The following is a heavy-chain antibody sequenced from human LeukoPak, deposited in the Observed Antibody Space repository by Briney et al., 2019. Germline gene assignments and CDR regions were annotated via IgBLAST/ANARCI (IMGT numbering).Heavy chain of an antibody. CDR3: ARDFYYGSGSD. V-gene: IGHV1-18*04. D-gene: IGHD3-10*01. CDR2: ISAYNGNT. J-gene: IGHJ4*02. Sequence: GASVKVSCKASGYTFTSYGTSWVRQAPGQGLEWMGWISAYNGNTNYAQKLQGRVTMTTDTSTSTAYKELRSLRSDDTAVYYCARDFYYGSGSDWGQGTLVTVSS. CDR1: GYTFTSYG.